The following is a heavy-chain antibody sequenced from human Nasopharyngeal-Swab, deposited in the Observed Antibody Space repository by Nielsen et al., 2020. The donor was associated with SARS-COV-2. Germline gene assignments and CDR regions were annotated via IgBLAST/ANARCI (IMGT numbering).Heavy chain of an antibody. CDR3: TTDFYFDY. CDR1: GFIFSAYA. J-gene: IGHJ4*02. V-gene: IGHV3-73*01. CDR2: IGDKDHNYAT. Sequence: GESLKISCAASGFIFSAYAIHWVRQASGKGLEWVGRIGDKDHNYATTYGASVQGRFTISRDDSKNTAFLQMDSLKTEDTALYCCTTDFYFDYWGQGTLVTVSS.